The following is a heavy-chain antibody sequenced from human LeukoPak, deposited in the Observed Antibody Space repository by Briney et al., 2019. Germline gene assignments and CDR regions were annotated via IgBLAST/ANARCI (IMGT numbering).Heavy chain of an antibody. D-gene: IGHD1-1*01. CDR2: IYSDGTT. CDR1: GFSVSSIY. CDR3: ARAPNWRFDH. V-gene: IGHV3-53*01. J-gene: IGHJ4*02. Sequence: GGSLRLSCAASGFSVSSIYMNWVRQAPGKGLEWVSVIYSDGTTYYAASVKGRFTISRDDSKNTLYLHMNSLRAEDTAVYYCARAPNWRFDHWGQGTLVTVSS.